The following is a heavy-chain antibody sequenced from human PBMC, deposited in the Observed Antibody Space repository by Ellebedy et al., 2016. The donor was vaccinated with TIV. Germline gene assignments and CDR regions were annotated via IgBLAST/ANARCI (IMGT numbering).Heavy chain of an antibody. D-gene: IGHD3-16*02. J-gene: IGHJ4*02. V-gene: IGHV3-11*06. Sequence: GGSLRLSCAASGFTFSDYYMSWIRQAPGKGLEWVSYISSRSSYSNYTDSVKGRFTISRDNAKNSLYLQMNSLRTEETAVYYCARNGYEDVWGSYHHDYWGQGALVTVSS. CDR1: GFTFSDYY. CDR3: ARNGYEDVWGSYHHDY. CDR2: ISSRSSYS.